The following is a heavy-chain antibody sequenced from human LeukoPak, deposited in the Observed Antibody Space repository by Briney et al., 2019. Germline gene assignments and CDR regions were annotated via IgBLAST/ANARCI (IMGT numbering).Heavy chain of an antibody. Sequence: PSETLSLTCAVYGGSFSGYYWSWIRQPPGKGLEWIGEINHSGSANYNPSLKSRVTISVDTSKNQFSLKLSSVTAADTAVYYCARVREIAAAGTEKSTYYYYGMDVWGQGTTVTVFS. J-gene: IGHJ6*02. CDR1: GGSFSGYY. CDR3: ARVREIAAAGTEKSTYYYYGMDV. CDR2: INHSGSA. D-gene: IGHD6-13*01. V-gene: IGHV4-34*01.